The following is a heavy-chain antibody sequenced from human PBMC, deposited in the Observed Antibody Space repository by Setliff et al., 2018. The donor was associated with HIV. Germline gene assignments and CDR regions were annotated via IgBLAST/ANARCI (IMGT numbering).Heavy chain of an antibody. CDR1: GGSISYYH. Sequence: SETLSLTCSVSGGSISYYHWSWIRQPAGKGLEWIGRIYYTGFTDYNPSLKSRLTMSVDTSKNQFSLKLSSVTAVDTAVYFCARSIYGSGSYPLDYWGQGILVTVSS. D-gene: IGHD3-10*01. V-gene: IGHV4-4*07. J-gene: IGHJ4*02. CDR2: IYYTGFT. CDR3: ARSIYGSGSYPLDY.